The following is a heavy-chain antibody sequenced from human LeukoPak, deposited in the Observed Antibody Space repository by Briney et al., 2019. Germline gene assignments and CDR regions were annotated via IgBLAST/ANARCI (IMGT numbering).Heavy chain of an antibody. J-gene: IGHJ3*02. CDR2: IKQDGSEK. Sequence: GGSLRLSCAASGFTFSSYWMSWVRQAPGKGLEWVANIKQDGSEKYYVDSVKGRFTISRDNTENSLYLQMNYLTTDDTAVYYCARDRRVGGWGGAFDIWGQGTKVTVSS. D-gene: IGHD2-21*01. CDR3: ARDRRVGGWGGAFDI. V-gene: IGHV3-7*01. CDR1: GFTFSSYW.